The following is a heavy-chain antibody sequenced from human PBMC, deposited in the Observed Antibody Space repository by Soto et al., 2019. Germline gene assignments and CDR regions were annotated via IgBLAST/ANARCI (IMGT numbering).Heavy chain of an antibody. J-gene: IGHJ4*02. CDR1: GFTFSSYG. CDR3: ARTSSSWSNFDY. CDR2: IWYDGSNK. V-gene: IGHV3-33*01. D-gene: IGHD6-13*01. Sequence: QVQLVESGGGVVQPGRSLRLSCAASGFTFSSYGMHWVRQAPGKGLEWVAVIWYDGSNKYYADSVKGRFTISRDNSKNPLYLQMNSLRAEDTAVYYCARTSSSWSNFDYWGQGTLVTVSS.